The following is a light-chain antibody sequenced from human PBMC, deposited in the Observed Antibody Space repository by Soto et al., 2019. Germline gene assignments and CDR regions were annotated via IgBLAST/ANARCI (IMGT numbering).Light chain of an antibody. CDR1: QSVSSN. V-gene: IGKV3-15*01. CDR3: QQCDNWPPT. Sequence: EIVMTQSPATLSVSPGETATRSCRASQSVSSNLAWYQQKPGQAPRLLFFGASTRATGIPARFSGSGSGTGFTLTISSLQSEDFAVYYCQQCDNWPPTFGQGTKVDI. J-gene: IGKJ1*01. CDR2: GAS.